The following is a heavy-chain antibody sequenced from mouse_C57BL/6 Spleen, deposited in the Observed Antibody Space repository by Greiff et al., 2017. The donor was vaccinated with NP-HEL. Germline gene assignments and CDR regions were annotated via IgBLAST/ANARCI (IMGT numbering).Heavy chain of an antibody. J-gene: IGHJ2*01. D-gene: IGHD1-1*01. CDR3: ARWGGSSHFDY. CDR1: AYTFTSYW. V-gene: IGHV1-50*01. Sequence: VQLQQSGAELVKPGASVKLSCKASAYTFTSYWMQWVKQRPGQGLEWIGAIDPSDSYTNYNQKFKGKATLTVDTSSRTAYMQLSSLTSEDSAVYDCARWGGSSHFDYWGQGTTLTVSS. CDR2: IDPSDSYT.